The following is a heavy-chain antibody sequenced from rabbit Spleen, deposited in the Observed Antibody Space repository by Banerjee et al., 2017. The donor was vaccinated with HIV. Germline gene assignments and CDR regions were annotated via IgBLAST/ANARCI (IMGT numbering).Heavy chain of an antibody. CDR2: IYAGSSGST. CDR3: TIATMTMVITDL. V-gene: IGHV1S40*01. D-gene: IGHD2-1*01. CDR1: GFSFSGSHY. Sequence: QSLEESGGDLVKPGASLTLTCTASGFSFSGSHYMCWVRQAPGKGLEWIACIYAGSSGSTYYTSWAKGRFTISKTSSTTVTLQMTSLTAADTATYFCTIATMTMVITDLWGQGTLVTVS. J-gene: IGHJ4*01.